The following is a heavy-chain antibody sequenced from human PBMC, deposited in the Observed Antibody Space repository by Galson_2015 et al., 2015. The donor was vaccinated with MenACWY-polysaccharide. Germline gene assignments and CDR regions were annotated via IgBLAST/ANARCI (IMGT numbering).Heavy chain of an antibody. J-gene: IGHJ3*02. D-gene: IGHD3-16*01. CDR1: GGTSNNYA. CDR2: IIPTVNIA. V-gene: IGHV1-69*04. CDR3: ASLLGEAPAQTGAFDI. Sequence: SVKVSCKASGGTSNNYAISWVRQAPGQGLEWMGRIIPTVNIANYAQKFQGRATTIADKSTGTAYMELSSLRSDDTAVYYCASLLGEAPAQTGAFDIWGQGALVTVSS.